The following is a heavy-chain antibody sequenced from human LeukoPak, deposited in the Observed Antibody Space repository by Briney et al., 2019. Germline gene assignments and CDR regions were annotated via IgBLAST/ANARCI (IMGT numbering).Heavy chain of an antibody. J-gene: IGHJ4*02. V-gene: IGHV1-69*06. CDR2: IIPIFGTA. D-gene: IGHD2-15*01. CDR1: GGTFSSYA. Sequence: GAPVKVSCKASGGTFSSYAISWVRQAPGQGLEWMGGIIPIFGTANYAQKFQGRVTITADKSTSTAYMELSSLRSEDTAVYYCAREGSSWYGNYFDYWGQGTLVTVSS. CDR3: AREGSSWYGNYFDY.